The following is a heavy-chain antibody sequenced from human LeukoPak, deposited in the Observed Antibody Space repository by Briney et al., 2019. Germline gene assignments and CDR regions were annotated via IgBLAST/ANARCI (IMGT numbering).Heavy chain of an antibody. D-gene: IGHD6-13*01. V-gene: IGHV3-33*01. CDR2: IWYDGSNK. Sequence: GRSLRLSRAASGFTFSSYGMHWVRQAPGKGPEWVAVIWYDGSNKYYADSVKGRFTISRDNSKNTLYLQMNSLRAEDTAVYYCARDGIAAAGSNWFDPWGQGTLVTVSS. J-gene: IGHJ5*02. CDR3: ARDGIAAAGSNWFDP. CDR1: GFTFSSYG.